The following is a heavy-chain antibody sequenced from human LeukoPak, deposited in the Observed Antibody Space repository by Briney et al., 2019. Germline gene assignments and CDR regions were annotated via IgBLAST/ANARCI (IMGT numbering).Heavy chain of an antibody. CDR1: GDTFSTYD. J-gene: IGHJ5*02. CDR3: ARGVVGGITVGP. V-gene: IGHV1-8*01. CDR2: VNPKSGHT. Sequence: ASVKVSCKASGDTFSTYDVNWVRQAPGQGLEWMGWVNPKSGHTAYTQKFQGRVTMTSDTSTAFLELSSLRVEDTAVYFCARGVVGGITVGPWGQGTLATVS. D-gene: IGHD4-11*01.